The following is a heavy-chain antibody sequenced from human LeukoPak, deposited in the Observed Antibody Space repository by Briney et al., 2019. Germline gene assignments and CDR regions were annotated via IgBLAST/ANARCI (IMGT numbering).Heavy chain of an antibody. CDR2: IIPILGIA. Sequence: SVKVSCKASGGTFSSYAISWVRQAPGQGLEWMGRIIPILGIANYAQKFQGRVTITADKSTSTAYMEPSSLRSEDTAVYYCARSLVPNYDFWSGYSYYGMDVWGQGTTVTVSS. CDR3: ARSLVPNYDFWSGYSYYGMDV. CDR1: GGTFSSYA. D-gene: IGHD3-3*01. V-gene: IGHV1-69*04. J-gene: IGHJ6*02.